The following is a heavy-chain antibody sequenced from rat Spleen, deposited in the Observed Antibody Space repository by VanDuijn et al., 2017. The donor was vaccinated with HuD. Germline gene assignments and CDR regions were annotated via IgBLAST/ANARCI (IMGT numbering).Heavy chain of an antibody. D-gene: IGHD1-11*01. CDR1: GFTFNNYW. V-gene: IGHV5-31*01. Sequence: EVQLVESGGGLVQPGRSLKLSCVASGFTFNNYWMTWIRQAPGKGLEWVATITHIGGTSYYPDSVKGRFTISRDNAKSTPYLKMDSLRSEDTATYYCARQDYGGYWFAYWGQGTLVTVSS. J-gene: IGHJ3*01. CDR3: ARQDYGGYWFAY. CDR2: ITHIGGTS.